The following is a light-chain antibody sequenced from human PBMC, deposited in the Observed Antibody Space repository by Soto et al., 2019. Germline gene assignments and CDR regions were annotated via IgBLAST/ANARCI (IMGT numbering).Light chain of an antibody. CDR2: EVS. V-gene: IGLV2-23*02. CDR3: CSYAGRSILKDV. J-gene: IGLJ1*01. CDR1: SSDVGSYNL. Sequence: QSALTQPASVSGSPGQSITLSCTGTSSDVGSYNLVSWYQQHPGKAPKLMIYEVSKRPSGVSNRFSGSKSGNTASLTISGLQAEDEADYYCCSYAGRSILKDVFGTGTTVTVL.